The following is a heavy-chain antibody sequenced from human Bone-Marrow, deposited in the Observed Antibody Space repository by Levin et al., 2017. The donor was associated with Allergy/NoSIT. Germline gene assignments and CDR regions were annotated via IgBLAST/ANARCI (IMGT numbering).Heavy chain of an antibody. J-gene: IGHJ4*02. CDR2: ISHDGSRK. D-gene: IGHD2-21*02. V-gene: IGHV3-30*04. CDR1: GFSFFGYA. Sequence: GGSLRLSCAASGFSFFGYAVHWVRQAPGKGLEWVSLISHDGSRKYYADSVKGRFTISRDKSEKILVLQMNSLRPEDTAVYYCASGCGGDCYSWGQGTLVTVSS. CDR3: ASGCGGDCYS.